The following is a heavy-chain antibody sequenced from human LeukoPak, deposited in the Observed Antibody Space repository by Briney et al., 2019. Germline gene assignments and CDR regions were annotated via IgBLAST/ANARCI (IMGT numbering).Heavy chain of an antibody. D-gene: IGHD2-2*01. CDR2: INHSGST. V-gene: IGHV4-34*01. Sequence: SETLSLTCAAYGGSFSGYYWSWIRQPPGKGLEWIGEINHSGSTNYNPSLKSRVTISVATSKNQFSLKLSSVTAADTAVYYCARTNSSTSLTSLSSDYWGQGTLVTVSS. CDR1: GGSFSGYY. CDR3: ARTNSSTSLTSLSSDY. J-gene: IGHJ4*02.